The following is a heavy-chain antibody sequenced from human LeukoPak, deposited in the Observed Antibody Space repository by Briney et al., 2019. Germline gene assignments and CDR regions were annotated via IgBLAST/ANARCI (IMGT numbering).Heavy chain of an antibody. V-gene: IGHV4-59*01. J-gene: IGHJ4*02. CDR2: IYNSGST. CDR1: GASISSYY. CDR3: ARDSAIGR. Sequence: SETLSLTCTVSGASISSYYWSWIRQPPGKGLEWIGNIYNSGSTSYNPSLKGRVTISVDTSKNQFSLKVSSVTAADTAVYYCARDSAIGRWGQGTLVTLSS. D-gene: IGHD3-10*01.